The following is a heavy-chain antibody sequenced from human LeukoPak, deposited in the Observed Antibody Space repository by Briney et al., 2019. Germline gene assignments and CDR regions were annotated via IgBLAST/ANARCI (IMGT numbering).Heavy chain of an antibody. Sequence: SETLSLTCTVSGGSISSSSYYWGWIRQPPGKGLEWIGSIYYSGSTYYNPSLKSRVTISVDTSKNQFSLKLSSVTAADTAVYYCARHVRVVVPAATLYNWNGFFDYWGQGTLVTVSS. CDR2: IYYSGST. CDR1: GGSISSSSYY. CDR3: ARHVRVVVPAATLYNWNGFFDY. J-gene: IGHJ4*02. V-gene: IGHV4-39*01. D-gene: IGHD2-2*01.